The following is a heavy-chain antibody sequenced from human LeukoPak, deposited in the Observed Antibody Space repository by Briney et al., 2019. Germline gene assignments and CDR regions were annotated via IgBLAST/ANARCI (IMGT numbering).Heavy chain of an antibody. V-gene: IGHV3-33*01. D-gene: IGHD6-19*01. Sequence: GGSLRLSCAASGFTFSSYGMHWVRQAPGKGLEWVAVIWYDGSNKYYADSVKGRFTISRDNSKNTLYLQMNSLRAEDTAVYYCARTRSLQWLVLDYWGQGTLVTVSS. J-gene: IGHJ4*02. CDR2: IWYDGSNK. CDR3: ARTRSLQWLVLDY. CDR1: GFTFSSYG.